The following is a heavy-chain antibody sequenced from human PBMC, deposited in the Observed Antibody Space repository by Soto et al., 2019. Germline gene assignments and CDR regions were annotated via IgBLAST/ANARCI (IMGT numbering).Heavy chain of an antibody. CDR1: GYSFTIYG. D-gene: IGHD2-2*01. CDR3: ARTRGQLIHLSDLDY. Sequence: ASVKVSCKASGYSFTIYGINWVRQAPGQGLEWMGWISAYNFNTNLAQKFQGRVTMTADTSTSTAYMELRSLRSDDTAVYYCARTRGQLIHLSDLDYWGQGTLVTVSS. V-gene: IGHV1-18*01. CDR2: ISAYNFNT. J-gene: IGHJ4*02.